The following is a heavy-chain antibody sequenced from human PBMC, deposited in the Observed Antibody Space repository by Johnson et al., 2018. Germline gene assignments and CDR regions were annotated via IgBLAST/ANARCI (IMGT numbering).Heavy chain of an antibody. CDR1: GFTFNSYA. V-gene: IGHV3-23*04. Sequence: EVQLVESGGGLVQPGGSXRLSCGASGFTFNSYAMSWVRQAPGKGLEWVSGISASGGSTYYPGSVKGRFTISRENAKNTLSLQMNSLRAEDSAVYYCANTHVEMATIGGAFDIWGQGTMVTVSS. CDR3: ANTHVEMATIGGAFDI. D-gene: IGHD5-24*01. J-gene: IGHJ3*02. CDR2: ISASGGST.